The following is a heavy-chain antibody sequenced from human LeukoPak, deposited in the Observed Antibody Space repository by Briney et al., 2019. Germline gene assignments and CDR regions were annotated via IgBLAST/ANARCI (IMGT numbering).Heavy chain of an antibody. J-gene: IGHJ4*02. CDR3: ARLDSSGYYYPTFDY. V-gene: IGHV4-59*08. Sequence: SETLSLTCTVSGGSISSYYWSWIRQPPGKGLDWIGYIYYSGNTNYNPSLKSRVTISVDTSKNQFSLKLSSVTAADTAVYYCARLDSSGYYYPTFDYWGQGTLVTVSS. D-gene: IGHD3-22*01. CDR1: GGSISSYY. CDR2: IYYSGNT.